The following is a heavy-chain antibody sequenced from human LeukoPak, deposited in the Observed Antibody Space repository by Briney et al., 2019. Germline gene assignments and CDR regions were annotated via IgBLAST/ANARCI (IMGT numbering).Heavy chain of an antibody. Sequence: GASVKVSCKASGYTFTSYGISWVRQAPGQGLDWMGWISAYNGNTNYAQKLQGRVTMSTDTSTSTDYMELRSLRSDDTAVYYCARIGRSYSTDYWGQGTLVTVSS. CDR1: GYTFTSYG. D-gene: IGHD2-15*01. V-gene: IGHV1-18*01. CDR3: ARIGRSYSTDY. CDR2: ISAYNGNT. J-gene: IGHJ4*02.